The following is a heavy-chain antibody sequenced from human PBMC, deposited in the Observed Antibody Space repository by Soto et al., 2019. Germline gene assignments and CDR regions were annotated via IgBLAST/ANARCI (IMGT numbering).Heavy chain of an antibody. V-gene: IGHV1-69*05. Sequence: QVQLVQSGAEVKKPGSSVKVSCKASGGTFSSYAISWVRQAPGQGLEWMGGIIPIFGTANYAQKFQGRVTLTXXAXTXXAYMGLSSLRSEDTAVYYCARSLMITFGAYWYFDLWGRGTLVTVSS. J-gene: IGHJ2*01. CDR1: GGTFSSYA. CDR3: ARSLMITFGAYWYFDL. D-gene: IGHD3-16*01. CDR2: IIPIFGTA.